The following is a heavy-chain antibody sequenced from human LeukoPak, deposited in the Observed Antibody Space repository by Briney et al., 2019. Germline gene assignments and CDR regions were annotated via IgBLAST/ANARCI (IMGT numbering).Heavy chain of an antibody. CDR3: ASLGGSPFDY. J-gene: IGHJ4*02. CDR1: GFIVSSNY. D-gene: IGHD3-16*01. Sequence: GGSLRLSCAASGFIVSSNYMSWVRQAPGKGLEWVSVIYSGGSTHYADSVKGRFTISRDNSKNTLYLQMNSLRAEDTAVYYCASLGGSPFDYWGQGTLVTVSS. V-gene: IGHV3-53*01. CDR2: IYSGGST.